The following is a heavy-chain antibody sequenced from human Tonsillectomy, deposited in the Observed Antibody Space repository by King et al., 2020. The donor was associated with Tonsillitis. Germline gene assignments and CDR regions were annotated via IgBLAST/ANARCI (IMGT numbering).Heavy chain of an antibody. CDR1: GFTFDDYA. J-gene: IGHJ6*04. CDR2: ISGDGGST. Sequence: QLVQSGGGVVQPGGSLRLSCAASGFTFDDYAMHWVRQAPGKGLEWVSLISGDGGSTYYPDSVKGRFTISRDNSKNSLYLQMNSLRTEDTALYYCAKDNDFWSGPPMDVWGKGTTVTVSS. CDR3: AKDNDFWSGPPMDV. D-gene: IGHD3-3*01. V-gene: IGHV3-43*02.